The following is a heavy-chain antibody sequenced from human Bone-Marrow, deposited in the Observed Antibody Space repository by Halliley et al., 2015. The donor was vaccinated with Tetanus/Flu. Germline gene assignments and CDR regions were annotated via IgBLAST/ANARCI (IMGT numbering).Heavy chain of an antibody. D-gene: IGHD2-15*01. CDR2: ISNNGDGI. CDR3: ARSPHAEYGLLRSGVDV. V-gene: IGHV3-9*01. Sequence: SLRLSCAASGFTFDERAMHWVRQVPGKGLEWVSGISNNGDGIGYADSVKGRFIMSRDNSKNSLYLQMNNLRVEDTAFYYCARSPHAEYGLLRSGVDVWGQGTAVTLSS. CDR1: GFTFDERA. J-gene: IGHJ6*01.